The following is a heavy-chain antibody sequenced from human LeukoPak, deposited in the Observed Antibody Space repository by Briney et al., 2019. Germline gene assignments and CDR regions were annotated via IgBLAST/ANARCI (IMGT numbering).Heavy chain of an antibody. CDR3: ARVWRMATADAFDI. D-gene: IGHD5-24*01. V-gene: IGHV4-59*01. CDR1: GGSISSYY. CDR2: IYYSGST. Sequence: KPSETLSLTCTVSGGSISSYYWSWIRQPPGKGLEWIGYIYYSGSTNYNPSLKSRVTISVDTSKNQFSLKLSSVTAADTAVYYCARVWRMATADAFDIWGQGTMVTVSS. J-gene: IGHJ3*02.